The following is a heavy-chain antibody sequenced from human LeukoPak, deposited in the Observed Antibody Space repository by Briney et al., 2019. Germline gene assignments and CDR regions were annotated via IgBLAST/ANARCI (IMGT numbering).Heavy chain of an antibody. CDR2: FHTSGST. CDR3: ARGGVSDFDY. CDR1: GGSISSGSYY. J-gene: IGHJ4*02. Sequence: SQTLSLTCTVSGGSISSGSYYWSWIRQPAGKGLEWIGRFHTSGSTDYNPSLKSRVSISVDTSKNHFSLKLSSVTAADTAVYYCARGGVSDFDYWGQATLVTVS. V-gene: IGHV4-61*02. D-gene: IGHD3-10*01.